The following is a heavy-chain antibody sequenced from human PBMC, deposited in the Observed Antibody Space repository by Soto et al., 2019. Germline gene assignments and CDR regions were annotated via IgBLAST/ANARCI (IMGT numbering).Heavy chain of an antibody. Sequence: QVQLQESGPRLVKPSQTLSLTCNVSGDYIRSGGYYWSWIRQRPGKDLEWIGYIYYTGSTYYNRSLRSRLSMSVDTSDNQFSLKLTSVPAADTAIYYCARDRRAAHNTMRSIDPWGPGIMVTVAA. CDR1: GDYIRSGGYY. D-gene: IGHD3-3*01. V-gene: IGHV4-31*03. J-gene: IGHJ5*02. CDR2: IYYTGST. CDR3: ARDRRAAHNTMRSIDP.